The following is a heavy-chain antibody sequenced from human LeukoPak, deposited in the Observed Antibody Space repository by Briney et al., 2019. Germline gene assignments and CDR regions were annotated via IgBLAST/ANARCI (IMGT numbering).Heavy chain of an antibody. CDR2: ISYNGGYI. CDR3: AKDQQIVSAKYYFDS. Sequence: PGGSLRLSCTASGFSFRTYNLHWVRQAPGKGLEWVAVISYNGGYIHYEDSVKGRFTISRDDSKNTVYLQMNSLRVEDTAVYYCAKDQQIVSAKYYFDSWGQGILVTVSS. CDR1: GFSFRTYN. D-gene: IGHD1/OR15-1a*01. J-gene: IGHJ4*02. V-gene: IGHV3-30*02.